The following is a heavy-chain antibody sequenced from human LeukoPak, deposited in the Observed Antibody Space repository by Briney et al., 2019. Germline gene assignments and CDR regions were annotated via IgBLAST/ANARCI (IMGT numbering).Heavy chain of an antibody. CDR3: ARTPVAGTGFWFDP. V-gene: IGHV3-30-3*01. Sequence: GGSLRLSCAASGFTFSSYAMHWVRQAPGKGLEWVAVISYDGSNKYYADSVKGRFTISRDNSKNTLYLQMNSLRAEDTAAYYCARTPVAGTGFWFDPWGQGTLVTVSS. J-gene: IGHJ5*02. CDR2: ISYDGSNK. D-gene: IGHD6-19*01. CDR1: GFTFSSYA.